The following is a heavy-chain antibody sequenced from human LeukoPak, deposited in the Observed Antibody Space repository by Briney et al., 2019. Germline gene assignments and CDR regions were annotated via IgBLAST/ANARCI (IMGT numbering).Heavy chain of an antibody. D-gene: IGHD1-26*01. CDR3: AGAAGWEQAY. CDR2: IWYDGSNK. J-gene: IGHJ4*02. V-gene: IGHV3-33*01. CDR1: GFAFSSYG. Sequence: GGSLRLSCTASGFAFSSYGMHWVRQAPGKGLEWVAVIWYDGSNKYYADSVKGRFTISRDNSKNTLYLQMNSLRAEDTAVYYCAGAAGWEQAYWGQGTQVTVSS.